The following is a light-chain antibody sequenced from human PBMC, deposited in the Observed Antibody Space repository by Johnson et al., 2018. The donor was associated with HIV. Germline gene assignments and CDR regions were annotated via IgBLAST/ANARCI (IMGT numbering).Light chain of an antibody. CDR1: SSNIGNNY. CDR2: DTD. J-gene: IGLJ1*01. CDR3: GTWDSSLSAGFYV. V-gene: IGLV1-51*01. Sequence: QSVLTQPPSVSAAPGQKVTISCSGSSSNIGNNYVSWYQQLPGTAPKLLIYDTDKRPSGIPDRFSGSKSGTSATLGISGLQTGDEADYYCGTWDSSLSAGFYVCGTGTKVTVL.